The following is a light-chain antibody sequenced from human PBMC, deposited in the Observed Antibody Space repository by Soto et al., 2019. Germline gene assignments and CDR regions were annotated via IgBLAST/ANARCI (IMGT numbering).Light chain of an antibody. V-gene: IGKV1-39*01. Sequence: DIQMTQSPSSLSASVGDRVTITCRASQSIGRRLNWYQQKPGQAPKFLIYGASTLQSGVPSRFSGSGSGTDFTLTVNSLQPDDFATYYCQQSYNSPVTFGQGTQLEIK. CDR1: QSIGRR. J-gene: IGKJ5*01. CDR2: GAS. CDR3: QQSYNSPVT.